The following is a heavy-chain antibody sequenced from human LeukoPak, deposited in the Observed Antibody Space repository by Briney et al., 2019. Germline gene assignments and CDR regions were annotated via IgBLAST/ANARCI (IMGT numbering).Heavy chain of an antibody. Sequence: SETLSLTCTVSGGSISSSDYYWGWIRQSPGKGLEWIGRISYSGSTYYNPSLKSRVTISVDTSKNHFSLRLSSVTAADTAVYFCARNGTVTVTGTKFNYFDYWGQGTLVTVSS. V-gene: IGHV4-39*02. CDR3: ARNGTVTVTGTKFNYFDY. D-gene: IGHD4-17*01. CDR2: ISYSGST. J-gene: IGHJ4*02. CDR1: GGSISSSDYY.